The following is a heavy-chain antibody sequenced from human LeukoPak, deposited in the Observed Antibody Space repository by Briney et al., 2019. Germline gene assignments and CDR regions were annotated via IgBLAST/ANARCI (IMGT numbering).Heavy chain of an antibody. V-gene: IGHV4-59*01. CDR3: ARVGSGNFDY. Sequence: PSETLSLTCSVSGGSISSYYWSWIRQPPGKGLEWIGYIHYSGGTNYNPSIKSRVTTSVDTSKNQFSLKLTSVTAADTAVYYCARVGSGNFDYWGQGTLVTVSS. J-gene: IGHJ4*02. D-gene: IGHD1-1*01. CDR1: GGSISSYY. CDR2: IHYSGGT.